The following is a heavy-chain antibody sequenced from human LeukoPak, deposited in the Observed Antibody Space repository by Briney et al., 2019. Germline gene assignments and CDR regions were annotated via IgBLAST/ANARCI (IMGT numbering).Heavy chain of an antibody. V-gene: IGHV4-4*07. Sequence: SETLSLTCTVSGGSISSYYWSWIRQPAGKGLEWIGRIHTSGSTNYNPSLKSRVTMSVDTSKNQFSLKLSSVTAADTAVYYCARGLPVWLPDYYYYMDVWGKGTTVTVSS. CDR2: IHTSGST. D-gene: IGHD5-12*01. CDR3: ARGLPVWLPDYYYYMDV. J-gene: IGHJ6*03. CDR1: GGSISSYY.